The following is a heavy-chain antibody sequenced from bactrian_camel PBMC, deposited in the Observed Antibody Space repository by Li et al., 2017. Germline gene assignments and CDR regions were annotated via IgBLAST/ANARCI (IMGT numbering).Heavy chain of an antibody. J-gene: IGHJ4*01. CDR2: IDSDGGT. Sequence: HVQLVESGGGSALAGGSVRLSCAASGYTFNTYSWFRQAPGQEREGVAAIDSDGGTSYADSVKGRFTISRDNAKNTLSLQLNSLKTEDTAMYYCARYVTLATIGLGYWGQGTQVTVSS. V-gene: IGHV3S26*01. CDR1: GYTFNTYS. D-gene: IGHD4*01. CDR3: ARYVTLATIGLGY.